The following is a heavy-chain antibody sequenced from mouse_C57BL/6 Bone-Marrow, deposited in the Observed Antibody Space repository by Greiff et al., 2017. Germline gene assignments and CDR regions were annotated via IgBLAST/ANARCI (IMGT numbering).Heavy chain of an antibody. CDR3: ARDPITTVVGPYAMDY. V-gene: IGHV7-1*01. CDR2: SRNKANDYTT. Sequence: EVKLVGSGGGLVQSGRSLRLSCATSGFTFSDFYMEWVRQAPGKGLEWIAASRNKANDYTTEYSASVKGRFIVSRDTSQSILYLQMNALRAEDTAIYYCARDPITTVVGPYAMDYWGQGTSVTVSS. D-gene: IGHD1-1*01. CDR1: GFTFSDFY. J-gene: IGHJ4*01.